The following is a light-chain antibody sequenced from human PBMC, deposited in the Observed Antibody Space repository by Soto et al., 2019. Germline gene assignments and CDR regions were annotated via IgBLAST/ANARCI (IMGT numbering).Light chain of an antibody. V-gene: IGLV2-18*01. CDR1: SEVGSYSR. CDR2: DVT. CDR3: GLYTLSDTVI. J-gene: IGLJ2*01. Sequence: QSALTQPPSVSGSPGHSVTISCTGTSEVGSYSRVSWYQQSPGTSPKLLIYDVTKRPLGVSDRFSGSKSDNTASLTISGLQTDDEADYYCGLYTLSDTVILGGGTKLTVL.